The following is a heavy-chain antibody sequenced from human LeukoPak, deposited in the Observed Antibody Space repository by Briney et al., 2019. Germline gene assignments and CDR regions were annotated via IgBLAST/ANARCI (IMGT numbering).Heavy chain of an antibody. Sequence: PGRSLRLSCAASKFSFRDYAIHWVRQAPGKGLEWVAVISKDGRRKDYADSVKGRFTVSRDNSKNTVYLHMNGLRAEDTAVYYCARGAGIVVVPAAPRRFWAFDIWGQGTMVTVSS. D-gene: IGHD2-2*01. J-gene: IGHJ3*02. V-gene: IGHV3-30*04. CDR2: ISKDGRRK. CDR1: KFSFRDYA. CDR3: ARGAGIVVVPAAPRRFWAFDI.